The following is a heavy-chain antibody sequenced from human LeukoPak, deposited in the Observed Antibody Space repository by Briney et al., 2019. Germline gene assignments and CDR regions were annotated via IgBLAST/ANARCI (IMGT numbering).Heavy chain of an antibody. CDR2: IYPTDSDT. V-gene: IGHV5-51*01. D-gene: IGHD2-15*01. J-gene: IGHJ4*02. Sequence: PGESLKISCKGSGYSFSSYWIVWLRQMPGKGPEWMGLIYPTDSDTRYSPSFQGQVTISVDKSITTAYLQWSSLEASDTAMYYCARLARYCTSANCYYLDYWGQGTLVTVSS. CDR3: ARLARYCTSANCYYLDY. CDR1: GYSFSSYW.